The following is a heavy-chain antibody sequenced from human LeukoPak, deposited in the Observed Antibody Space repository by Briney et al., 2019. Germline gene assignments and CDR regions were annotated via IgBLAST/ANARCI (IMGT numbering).Heavy chain of an antibody. D-gene: IGHD5-24*01. CDR2: IYSGGRT. V-gene: IGHV3-53*05. Sequence: GGSLRLSCAASGFTVSSNDMSWVRQAPGKGLEWVSVIYSGGRTFYADSVKGRFTISRDNSKNTLYLQMNSLRAEDTAVYYCARGKEMATISDYWGQGALVTVSS. CDR1: GFTVSSND. CDR3: ARGKEMATISDY. J-gene: IGHJ4*02.